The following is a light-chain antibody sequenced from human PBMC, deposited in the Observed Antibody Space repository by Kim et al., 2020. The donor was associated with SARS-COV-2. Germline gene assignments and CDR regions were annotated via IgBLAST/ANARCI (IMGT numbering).Light chain of an antibody. CDR3: QQSYSTPRT. CDR1: QTISNY. Sequence: ASVGDRVTITCRASQTISNYLNWYQLKPGKAPKLLIYAASSLQSGVPSRFSGTGSGTDFTLTISSLQPEDFATYYCQQSYSTPRTFGQGTKVDIK. CDR2: AAS. J-gene: IGKJ1*01. V-gene: IGKV1-39*01.